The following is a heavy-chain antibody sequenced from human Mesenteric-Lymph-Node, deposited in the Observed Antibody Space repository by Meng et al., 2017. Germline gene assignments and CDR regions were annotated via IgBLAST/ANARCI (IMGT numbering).Heavy chain of an antibody. CDR2: INPSGGST. V-gene: IGHV1-46*01. Sequence: ASVKVSCKASGYTFTSYYMLWVRQAPGQGLEWMGIINPSGGSTSYAQKFQGRVTMTRDTSTSTAYMELSSLRSEDTAVYYCARDHGGYDLGDAFDIWGQGTMVTVSS. D-gene: IGHD5-12*01. CDR1: GYTFTSYY. J-gene: IGHJ3*02. CDR3: ARDHGGYDLGDAFDI.